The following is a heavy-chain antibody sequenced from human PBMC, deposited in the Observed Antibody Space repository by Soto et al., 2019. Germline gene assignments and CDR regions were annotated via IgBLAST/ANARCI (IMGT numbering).Heavy chain of an antibody. CDR2: IKSKPDGETT. D-gene: IGHD3-3*01. V-gene: IGHV3-15*07. J-gene: IGHJ4*02. Sequence: QLVESGGGLVKPGGSLALYCAGSGFAFTNVWLHWVRQAPGKGLEWAGRIKSKPDGETTDYAAPVKGRFTSSRDDSTNTLYLQMTRLQTEDSGLYYCNTYYAFGRGHAPLWVQGTLVNVSS. CDR1: GFAFTNVW. CDR3: NTYYAFGRGHAPL.